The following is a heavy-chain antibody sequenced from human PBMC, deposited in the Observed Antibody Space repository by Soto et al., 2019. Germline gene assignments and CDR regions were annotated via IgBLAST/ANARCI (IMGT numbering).Heavy chain of an antibody. CDR2: MYHSGST. J-gene: IGHJ4*02. Sequence: QLQLQESGSGLVKPSQTLSLTCAVSGGSISSGGYSWSWIRQPPGKALEWIGYMYHSGSTYYNPSLKSLVTISVNRSKNQGSLKLSSVTAVDTAVYYGARAIGWCGELLGGYYFDYWGQGTLVTVSS. V-gene: IGHV4-30-2*01. D-gene: IGHD3-10*01. CDR1: GGSISSGGYS. CDR3: ARAIGWCGELLGGYYFDY.